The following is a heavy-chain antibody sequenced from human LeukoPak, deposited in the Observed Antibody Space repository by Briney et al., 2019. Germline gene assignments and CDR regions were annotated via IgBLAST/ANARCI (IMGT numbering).Heavy chain of an antibody. CDR2: INQDESVK. V-gene: IGHV3-7*01. J-gene: IGHJ2*01. Sequence: PGGSLRLSCAASGFNFSSYAMSWVRQAPGKGLEWVANINQDESVKYYVDAVKGRFTISRDNVKKSLYLLMDSLRGEDTGVYYCVSGGSLFDLWGRGTLVSVSS. D-gene: IGHD6-25*01. CDR1: GFNFSSYA. CDR3: VSGGSLFDL.